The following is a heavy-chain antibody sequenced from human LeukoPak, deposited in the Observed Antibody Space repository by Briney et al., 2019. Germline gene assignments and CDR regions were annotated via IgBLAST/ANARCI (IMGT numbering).Heavy chain of an antibody. D-gene: IGHD3-10*01. Sequence: GGSLRLSCAASGFTFSSYEMNWVRQAPGKGLEWVSYISSSGSTIYYADSVKGRFTISRDNAKNSLYLQMNSLRAEDTAVYYCARDGSYYYYYMDVWSKGTTVTVSS. CDR2: ISSSGSTI. CDR3: ARDGSYYYYYMDV. J-gene: IGHJ6*03. V-gene: IGHV3-48*03. CDR1: GFTFSSYE.